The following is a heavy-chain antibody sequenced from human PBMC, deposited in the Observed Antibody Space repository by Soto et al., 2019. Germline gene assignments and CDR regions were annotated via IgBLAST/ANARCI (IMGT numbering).Heavy chain of an antibody. J-gene: IGHJ2*01. V-gene: IGHV4-39*01. D-gene: IGHD6-25*01. CDR2: IYYSGST. CDR1: GGSISSSSYY. Sequence: PSESLSLTCTVSGGSISSSSYYWAWIRQPPGKGLEWIGNIYYSGSTYYNPSLKSRVTISVDTSKNQFSLKLTSVTAADTAVFYCARRSSAATRSFFDLWGHGTLVTVSS. CDR3: ARRSSAATRSFFDL.